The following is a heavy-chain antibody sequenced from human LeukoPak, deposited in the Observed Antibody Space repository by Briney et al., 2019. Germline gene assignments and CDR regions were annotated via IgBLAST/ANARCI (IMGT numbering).Heavy chain of an antibody. CDR3: ARGSQYYYDSTADY. Sequence: ASVKVSCKASGYTFTSYGISWVRQAPGQGLEWMGWISAYNGNTNYAQKVQDRVTMTTDTSTSTAYMELRSLRSDDTAVYYCARGSQYYYDSTADYWGQGTLVAVSS. V-gene: IGHV1-18*01. CDR2: ISAYNGNT. J-gene: IGHJ4*02. D-gene: IGHD3-22*01. CDR1: GYTFTSYG.